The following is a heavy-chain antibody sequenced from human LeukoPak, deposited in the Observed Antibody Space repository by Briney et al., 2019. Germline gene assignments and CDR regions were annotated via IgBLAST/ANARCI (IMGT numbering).Heavy chain of an antibody. Sequence: PGGSLRLSCAASGFTVSSNYMSWVRQAPGKGLEWVAVISYDGSNKYYAVSVKGRFTISRDNSKNTLYLQMNSLRAEDTAVYYCARDGEDRTTRKAFDIWGQGTMVTVSS. J-gene: IGHJ3*02. CDR2: ISYDGSNK. CDR1: GFTVSSNY. D-gene: IGHD2/OR15-2a*01. CDR3: ARDGEDRTTRKAFDI. V-gene: IGHV3-30-3*01.